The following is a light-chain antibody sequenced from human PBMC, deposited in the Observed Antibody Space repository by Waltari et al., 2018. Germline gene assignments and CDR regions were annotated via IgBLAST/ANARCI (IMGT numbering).Light chain of an antibody. Sequence: DIVMTQSPLSLPVTPGESASISCRSSQRLLHSNGYKYLDWYLQKPGQSPQLLIYLGSNRASGVPDRFSGSGSGTDFTLKISRVEAEDVGVYYCMQALQTPRTFGQGTKVEIK. CDR1: QRLLHSNGYKY. CDR2: LGS. V-gene: IGKV2-28*01. J-gene: IGKJ1*01. CDR3: MQALQTPRT.